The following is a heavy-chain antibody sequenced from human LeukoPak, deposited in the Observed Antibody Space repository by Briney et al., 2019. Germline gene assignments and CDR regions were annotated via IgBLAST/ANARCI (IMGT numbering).Heavy chain of an antibody. V-gene: IGHV3-21*03. CDR1: GFTFSSYT. CDR3: AREAYCSGGSCYYFDY. CDR2: ISSGSNYI. J-gene: IGHJ4*02. Sequence: GGSLRLSCAASGFTFSSYTMNWVRQAPGKGLEWVSSISSGSNYIYYADSLKGRFTISRDNARNSLYLQMNSLRAEDTAVYYGAREAYCSGGSCYYFDYWGQGTLVTVSS. D-gene: IGHD2-15*01.